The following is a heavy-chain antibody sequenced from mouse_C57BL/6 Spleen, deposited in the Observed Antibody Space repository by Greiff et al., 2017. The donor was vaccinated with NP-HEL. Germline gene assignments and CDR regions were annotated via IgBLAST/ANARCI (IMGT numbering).Heavy chain of an antibody. Sequence: QVQLQQPGAELVKPGASVELSCKASGYTFTSYWMQWVKQRPGQGLEWIGEIDPSDSYTNYNQKFKGKATLTVDTSSSTAYMQLSSLTSEDSAVYYCARGYYYGSSSWFAYWGQGTLVTVSA. CDR1: GYTFTSYW. D-gene: IGHD1-1*01. CDR2: IDPSDSYT. J-gene: IGHJ3*01. CDR3: ARGYYYGSSSWFAY. V-gene: IGHV1-50*01.